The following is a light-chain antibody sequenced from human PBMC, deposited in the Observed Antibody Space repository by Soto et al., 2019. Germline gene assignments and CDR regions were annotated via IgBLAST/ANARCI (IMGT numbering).Light chain of an antibody. CDR1: QSVTSSY. CDR2: AAS. J-gene: IGKJ4*01. CDR3: QQYGYSPT. V-gene: IGKV3-20*01. Sequence: EIGLTQAPGTLSLSPGERATLSCRSSQSVTSSYLAWYQQKPVQAPRLLIYAASSSATGIPDRFSGSGSGTDFTLTTSRLEPEDCAVYCCQQYGYSPTFGGGTKVDIK.